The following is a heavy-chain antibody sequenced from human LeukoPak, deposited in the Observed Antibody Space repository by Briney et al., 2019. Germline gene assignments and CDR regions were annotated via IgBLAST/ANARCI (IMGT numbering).Heavy chain of an antibody. CDR2: IRGSGSTI. CDR1: GFTFSSYS. V-gene: IGHV3-48*04. Sequence: GGSLRFSCAASGFTFSSYSMNWVRQAPGKGLEWLSYIRGSGSTIYYTDSVKGRFTISRDNAKNSLYLQMNSLRAEDTAVYYCARMNYISSGWGAPFDYWGQGTLVTVSS. D-gene: IGHD1-7*01. CDR3: ARMNYISSGWGAPFDY. J-gene: IGHJ4*02.